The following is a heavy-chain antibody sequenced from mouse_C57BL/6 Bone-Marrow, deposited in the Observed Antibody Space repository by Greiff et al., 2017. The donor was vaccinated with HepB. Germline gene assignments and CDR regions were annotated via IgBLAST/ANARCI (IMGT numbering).Heavy chain of an antibody. J-gene: IGHJ4*01. V-gene: IGHV3-6*01. CDR2: ISYDGSN. CDR3: ARGGWGDY. Sequence: EVHLVESGPGLVKPSQSLSLTCSVTGYSITSGYYWNWIRQFPGNKLEWMGYISYDGSNNYNPSLKNRISITRDTSKNQFFLKLNSVTTEDTATYYCARGGWGDYWGQGTSVTVSS. CDR1: GYSITSGYY. D-gene: IGHD1-1*02.